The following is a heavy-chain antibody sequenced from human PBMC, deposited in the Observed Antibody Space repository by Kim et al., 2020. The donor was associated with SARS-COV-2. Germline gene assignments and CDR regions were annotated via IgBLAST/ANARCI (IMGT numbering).Heavy chain of an antibody. J-gene: IGHJ4*02. CDR2: EK. Sequence: EKYHVDSVKGRFTISRDNAKNSLYLQMNSLTAEDTAVYYCVAARGWSFDYWGQGTLVTVSS. V-gene: IGHV3-7*01. D-gene: IGHD6-19*01. CDR3: VAARGWSFDY.